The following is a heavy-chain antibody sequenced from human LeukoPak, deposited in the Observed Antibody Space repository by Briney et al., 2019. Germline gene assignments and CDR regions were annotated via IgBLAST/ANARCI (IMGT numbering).Heavy chain of an antibody. D-gene: IGHD2-2*01. Sequence: KPSETLSLTCAVYGGSFSGYYWSWIRQPPGKGLEWIGEINHSGSTNYNPSLKSRVTISVDTSKNQFSLKLSSVTAADTAVYYCARGPYCSSTSCYDNNWFDPWGQGTLVTVSS. CDR2: INHSGST. CDR3: ARGPYCSSTSCYDNNWFDP. J-gene: IGHJ5*02. CDR1: GGSFSGYY. V-gene: IGHV4-34*01.